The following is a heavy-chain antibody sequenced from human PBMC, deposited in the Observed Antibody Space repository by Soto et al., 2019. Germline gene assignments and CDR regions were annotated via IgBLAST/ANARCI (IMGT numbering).Heavy chain of an antibody. Sequence: SETLSLTCTVSGGSISSSSYYWGWIRQPPGKGLEWIGSIYYSGSTYYNLSLKSRVTISVDTSKNQFSLKLSSVTAADTAVYFCARVAGYCSGDRCLLYCCAQGSPVTGSS. CDR2: IYYSGST. V-gene: IGHV4-39*01. CDR3: ARVAGYCSGDRCLLYC. J-gene: IGHJ4*02. D-gene: IGHD2-15*01. CDR1: GGSISSSSYY.